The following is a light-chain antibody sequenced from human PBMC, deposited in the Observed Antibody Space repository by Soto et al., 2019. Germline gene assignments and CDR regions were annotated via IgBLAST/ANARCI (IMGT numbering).Light chain of an antibody. CDR1: QSVSDMY. V-gene: IGKV3-20*01. Sequence: EIVLTQSPGTLSLSPGERATPSCRASQSVSDMYLAWYQHKPGQAPRLLIYASNRATGIPDRFSGSGSGTDFTLTINRLEPEDFAVYYCQHYGTSALFGPGTKVEIK. J-gene: IGKJ3*01. CDR2: AS. CDR3: QHYGTSAL.